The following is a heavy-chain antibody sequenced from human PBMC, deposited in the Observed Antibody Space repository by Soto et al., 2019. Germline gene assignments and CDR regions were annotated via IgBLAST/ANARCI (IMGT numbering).Heavy chain of an antibody. CDR1: GGSISSGGYY. Sequence: QVQLQESGPGLVKPSQTLSLTCTVSGGSISSGGYYWSWIRQHPGKGLEWIGYIYYSGSTYYNPSLKSRVTVSVDTSKSQCSLTLSSVTAADTAVYSCARAAHYSSPFRWFDPWGQGTLVTVSS. CDR3: ARAAHYSSPFRWFDP. D-gene: IGHD6-13*01. V-gene: IGHV4-31*03. CDR2: IYYSGST. J-gene: IGHJ5*02.